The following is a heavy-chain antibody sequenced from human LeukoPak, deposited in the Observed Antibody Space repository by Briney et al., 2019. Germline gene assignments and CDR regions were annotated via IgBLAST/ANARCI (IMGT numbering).Heavy chain of an antibody. Sequence: ASVKVSCKASGYTFTSYGISWVRQAPGQGLEWMGWINPNSGGTNYAQKFQGWVTMTRDTSISTAYMELSRLRSDDTAVYYCARDLSGYPDYWGQGTLVTVSS. J-gene: IGHJ4*02. CDR1: GYTFTSYG. CDR3: ARDLSGYPDY. D-gene: IGHD3-3*01. V-gene: IGHV1-2*04. CDR2: INPNSGGT.